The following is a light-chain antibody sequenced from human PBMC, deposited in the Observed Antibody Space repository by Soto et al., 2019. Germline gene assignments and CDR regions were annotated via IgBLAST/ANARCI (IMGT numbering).Light chain of an antibody. CDR3: NSYTTSSTYV. J-gene: IGLJ1*01. V-gene: IGLV2-14*01. CDR1: NSDVASYNR. CDR2: EVS. Sequence: QSVLTQPASVSGPPGQSITISCTGTNSDVASYNRVSWYQQPPGTAPKLMIYEVSNRPSGVSNRFSGSKSGNTASLTISGLQAEDEADYYCNSYTTSSTYVLGTGAKVTVL.